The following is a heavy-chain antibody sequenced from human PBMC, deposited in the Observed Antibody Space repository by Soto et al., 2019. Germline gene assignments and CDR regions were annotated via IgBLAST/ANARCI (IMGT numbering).Heavy chain of an antibody. CDR3: ARGIWSSSSPGYYYYYMDV. J-gene: IGHJ6*03. Sequence: SETLSLTCTVSGGSISSYYWSWIRQPPGKGLEWIGYIYYSGSTNYNPSLKSRVTISVDTSKNQFSLKLSSVTAADTAVYYCARGIWSSSSPGYYYYYMDVWGKGTTVTVSS. CDR1: GGSISSYY. CDR2: IYYSGST. D-gene: IGHD6-6*01. V-gene: IGHV4-59*01.